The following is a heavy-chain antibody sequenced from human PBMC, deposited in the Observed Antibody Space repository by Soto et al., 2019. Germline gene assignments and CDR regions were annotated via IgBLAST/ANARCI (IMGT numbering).Heavy chain of an antibody. V-gene: IGHV1-18*01. Sequence: QVQLVQSGAEVKKPGASVKVSCKASGYTFTSYGISWVRQAPGQGLEWMGWISAYNGNTNYAQKLQGRVTMTTDTSTSTAYMELRSLRTDDTALYYCARDPPVTVAGPDAFDIWGQGTMVTVSS. J-gene: IGHJ3*02. CDR3: ARDPPVTVAGPDAFDI. CDR1: GYTFTSYG. D-gene: IGHD6-13*01. CDR2: ISAYNGNT.